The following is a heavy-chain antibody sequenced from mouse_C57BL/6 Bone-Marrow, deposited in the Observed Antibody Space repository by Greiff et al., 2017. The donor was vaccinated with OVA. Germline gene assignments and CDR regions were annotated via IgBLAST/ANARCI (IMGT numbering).Heavy chain of an antibody. CDR1: GYSFTDYN. V-gene: IGHV1-39*01. CDR2: LPPPSFTT. D-gene: IGHD2-3*01. Sequence: VQLKQSGPELVKPGASVKISCKASGYSFTDYNMNWVKQSNGKSLEFIFFLPPPSFTTSYNHKFKGKATLTVDQSSSTAYMQLNSLTSEDSAVYYCARELYDGYYEDAMDYWGQGTSVTVSS. CDR3: ARELYDGYYEDAMDY. J-gene: IGHJ4*01.